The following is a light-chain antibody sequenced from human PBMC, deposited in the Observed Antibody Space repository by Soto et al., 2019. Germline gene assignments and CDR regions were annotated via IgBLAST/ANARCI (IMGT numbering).Light chain of an antibody. V-gene: IGKV1-5*01. CDR1: QSISSW. CDR3: QQYNSYSPT. J-gene: IGKJ1*01. Sequence: DIQMTQSPSTLMASVGDRVTITCRASQSISSWLAWYQQKPGKAPKLLIYDASSLESGVPSRFSGSGSGTEVTLTISSLQPDDFASYYCQQYNSYSPTFGQGTKVEIK. CDR2: DAS.